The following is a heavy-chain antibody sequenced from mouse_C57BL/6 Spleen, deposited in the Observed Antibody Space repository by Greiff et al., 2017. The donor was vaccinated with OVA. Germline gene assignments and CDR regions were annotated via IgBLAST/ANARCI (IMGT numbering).Heavy chain of an antibody. J-gene: IGHJ1*03. CDR2: IGPGSGST. Sequence: LVESGAELVKPGASVKISCKASGYTFTDYYINWVKQRPGQGLEWIGKIGPGSGSTYYNEKFKGKATLTADKSSSTAYMQLSSLTSEDSAVYFCARAITTVVATDWYFDVWGTGTTVTVSS. CDR1: GYTFTDYY. D-gene: IGHD1-1*01. CDR3: ARAITTVVATDWYFDV. V-gene: IGHV1-77*01.